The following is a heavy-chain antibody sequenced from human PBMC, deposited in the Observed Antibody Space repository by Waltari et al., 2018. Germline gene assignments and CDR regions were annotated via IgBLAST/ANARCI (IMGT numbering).Heavy chain of an antibody. Sequence: EVQMVESGGGLVKPGDSLRLSCAASGFPFTPAWLTWVRQAPGKGLEGVGRIKSKSDGAITDFAAPVRGRFSISRDDSQNMVFLQMNSLRTEDTAVYYCTTLDAPWGGWGHGTLVTVSS. J-gene: IGHJ4*01. V-gene: IGHV3-15*01. CDR2: IKSKSDGAIT. CDR3: TTLDAPWGG. D-gene: IGHD7-27*01. CDR1: GFPFTPAW.